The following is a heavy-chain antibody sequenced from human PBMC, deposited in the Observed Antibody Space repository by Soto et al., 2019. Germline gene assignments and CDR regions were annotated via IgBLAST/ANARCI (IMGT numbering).Heavy chain of an antibody. CDR2: IIPIFGTA. Sequence: SVKVSCTASGGTFSSYAISCVRQAPGQGLEWMGGIIPIFGTANYAQKFQGRVTITADKSTSTAYMELSSLRSEDTAVYYCARFGADYYGSGSYYSYDAFDIWGQGTMVTVSS. V-gene: IGHV1-69*06. CDR1: GGTFSSYA. CDR3: ARFGADYYGSGSYYSYDAFDI. J-gene: IGHJ3*02. D-gene: IGHD3-10*01.